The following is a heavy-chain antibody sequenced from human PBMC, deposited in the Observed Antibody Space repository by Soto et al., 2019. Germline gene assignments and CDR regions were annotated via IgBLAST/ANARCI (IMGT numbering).Heavy chain of an antibody. J-gene: IGHJ5*02. CDR1: GGSIRNVY. D-gene: IGHD2-2*01. CDR3: ARCSLVVVPAPGFDP. CDR2: IFHSGTT. Sequence: SETLSLTCTVSGGSIRNVYWSWIRQPPGKGLEWIGFIFHSGTTKYNPSLKSRVTISVDTSKNQFSLKLSSVSAADTALYYCARCSLVVVPAPGFDPWGRGTLVTVSS. V-gene: IGHV4-59*12.